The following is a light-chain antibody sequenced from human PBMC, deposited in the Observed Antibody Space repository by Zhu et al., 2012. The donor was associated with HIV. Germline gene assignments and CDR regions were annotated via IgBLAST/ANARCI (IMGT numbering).Light chain of an antibody. J-gene: IGKJ4*01. Sequence: EIVLTQSPDTLSLSPGERATLACRTSQSIRSNSLAWYQQKLGQAPRLLIYGTSSRATGIPDRFSGSGSGTDFTLTINRLEPDDFAVYYCQQYGPSLTFGGGTKVETK. CDR1: QSIRSNS. CDR3: QQYGPSLT. CDR2: GTS. V-gene: IGKV3-20*01.